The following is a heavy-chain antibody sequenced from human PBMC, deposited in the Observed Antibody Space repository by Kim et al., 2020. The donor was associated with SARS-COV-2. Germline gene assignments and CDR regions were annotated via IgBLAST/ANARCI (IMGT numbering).Heavy chain of an antibody. CDR3: ARVYYYGSGQKDGWYFDL. CDR1: GGSFSGYY. Sequence: SETLSLTCAVYGGSFSGYYWSWIRQPPGKGLEWIGEINHSGSTNYNPSLKSRVTISVDTSKNQFSLKLSSVTAADTAVYYCARVYYYGSGQKDGWYFDLWGRGTLVTVSS. V-gene: IGHV4-34*01. D-gene: IGHD3-10*01. J-gene: IGHJ2*01. CDR2: INHSGST.